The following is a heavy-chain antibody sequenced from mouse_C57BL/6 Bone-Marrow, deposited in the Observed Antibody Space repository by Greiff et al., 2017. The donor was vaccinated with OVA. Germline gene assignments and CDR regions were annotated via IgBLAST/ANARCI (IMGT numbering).Heavy chain of an antibody. Sequence: VQLKQSGPVLVKPGASVKMSCKASGYTFTDYYMNWVKQSHGKSLEWIGVINPYNGGTSYNQKFKGKATLTVDKSSSTAYMELNSLTSEDSAVYYCARENYINWYFDVWGTGTTVTVSS. V-gene: IGHV1-19*01. J-gene: IGHJ1*03. D-gene: IGHD2-12*01. CDR3: ARENYINWYFDV. CDR2: INPYNGGT. CDR1: GYTFTDYY.